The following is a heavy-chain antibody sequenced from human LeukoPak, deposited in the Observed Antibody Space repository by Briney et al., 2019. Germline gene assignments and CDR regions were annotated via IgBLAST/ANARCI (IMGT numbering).Heavy chain of an antibody. CDR3: ARSSIAARPASYYYYYGMDV. D-gene: IGHD6-6*01. J-gene: IGHJ6*02. Sequence: GESLQISCQGSGYSFTSYWIGWVRQMPGKGLEWMGIIYPGDSDTRYSPSFQGQVTISADKSISTAYLQWSSLKASDTAMYYCARSSIAARPASYYYYYGMDVWGQGTTVTVSS. CDR2: IYPGDSDT. V-gene: IGHV5-51*01. CDR1: GYSFTSYW.